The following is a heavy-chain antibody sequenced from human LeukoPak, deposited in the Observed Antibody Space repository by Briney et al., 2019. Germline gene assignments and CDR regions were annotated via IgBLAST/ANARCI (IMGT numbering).Heavy chain of an antibody. CDR2: INPSGGST. CDR1: GYTFTSYY. CDR3: ATSPSSGWFYFDY. V-gene: IGHV1-46*01. D-gene: IGHD6-19*01. J-gene: IGHJ4*02. Sequence: ASVKVSCKASGYTFTSYYMHWVRQAPGQGLEGMGIINPSGGSTSYAQKFQGRVTMTRDTSTSTVYMELSSLRSEDTAVYYCATSPSSGWFYFDYWGQGTLVTVSS.